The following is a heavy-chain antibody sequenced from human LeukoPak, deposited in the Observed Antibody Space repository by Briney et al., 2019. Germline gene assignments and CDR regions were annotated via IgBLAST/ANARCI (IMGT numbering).Heavy chain of an antibody. CDR3: ARDQGRDILTGYFHDY. J-gene: IGHJ4*02. Sequence: GGALRLSCAAPGFTLYSFLMSWVRPAPGEGLGWVANIKQDGSEKYYVDSVKGRFTISRDNAKNSLYLQMNSLRAEDTAVYYCARDQGRDILTGYFHDYWGQGTLVTVSS. CDR1: GFTLYSFL. D-gene: IGHD3-9*01. CDR2: IKQDGSEK. V-gene: IGHV3-7*04.